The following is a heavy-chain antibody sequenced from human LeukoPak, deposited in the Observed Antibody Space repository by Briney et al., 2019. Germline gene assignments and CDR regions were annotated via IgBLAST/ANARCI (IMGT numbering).Heavy chain of an antibody. J-gene: IGHJ4*02. V-gene: IGHV4-59*12. D-gene: IGHD3-22*01. CDR1: GVSISSYY. Sequence: SETLSLTCTVSGVSISSYYWSWIRQPPGKGLEWIGYIYYSGSTNYNPSLKSRVTMSVDTSRNQFSLKLSSVTAADTAVYYCARDTYYYDSSGYLGVFDYWGQGTLVTVSS. CDR2: IYYSGST. CDR3: ARDTYYYDSSGYLGVFDY.